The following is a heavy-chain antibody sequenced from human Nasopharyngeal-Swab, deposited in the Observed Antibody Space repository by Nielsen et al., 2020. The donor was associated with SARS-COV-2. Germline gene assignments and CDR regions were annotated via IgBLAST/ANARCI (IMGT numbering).Heavy chain of an antibody. J-gene: IGHJ1*01. CDR2: IWYDGSNK. CDR1: GFTFSSYG. CDR3: ARDLAVAGTDEYFQH. Sequence: GESLKISCAASGFTFSSYGMHWVRQAPGKGLEWVVVIWYDGSNKYYADSVKGRFTISRDNSKNTLYLQMNSLRAEDTAVYYCARDLAVAGTDEYFQHWGQGTLVTVSS. D-gene: IGHD6-19*01. V-gene: IGHV3-33*01.